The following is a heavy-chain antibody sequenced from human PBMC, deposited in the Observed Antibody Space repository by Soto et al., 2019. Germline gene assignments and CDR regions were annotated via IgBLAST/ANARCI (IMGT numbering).Heavy chain of an antibody. CDR2: ISAYNGNT. J-gene: IGHJ4*02. CDR1: GYTFTSYG. D-gene: IGHD1-26*01. CDR3: ARSGVWEPRDY. V-gene: IGHV1-18*01. Sequence: QVHLVQSGAEVKKPGASVKVSCKASGYTFTSYGISWVRQAPGQGLEWLGWISAYNGNTNYAQKLQGRVTMTTDTSPSTAYMALRSLRSDDTSVYYCARSGVWEPRDYWGQGTLVTFSS.